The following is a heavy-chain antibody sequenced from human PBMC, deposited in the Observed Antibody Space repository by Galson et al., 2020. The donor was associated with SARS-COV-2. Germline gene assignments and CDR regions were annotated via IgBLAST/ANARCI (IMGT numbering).Heavy chain of an antibody. CDR3: AGEQIPGYGMDV. CDR1: GFTFSSYG. Sequence: GSLRLSCAASGFTFSSYGMHWVRQAPGKGLEWVAVIWYDGSNKYYADSVKGRFTISRDNSKNTLYLQMNSLRAEDTAVYYCAGEQIPGYGMDVWGQGTTVTVSS. V-gene: IGHV3-33*01. CDR2: IWYDGSNK. J-gene: IGHJ6*02.